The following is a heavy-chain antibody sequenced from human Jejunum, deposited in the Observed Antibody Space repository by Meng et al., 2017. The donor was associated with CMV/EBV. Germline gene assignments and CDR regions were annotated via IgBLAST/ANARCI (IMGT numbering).Heavy chain of an antibody. CDR2: FYSSGNT. D-gene: IGHD6-19*01. V-gene: IGHV3-53*01. Sequence: NGTYLTWVRKAPGKGLELVSVFYSSGNTSYADSVKGQFTISRDSSKNTFSLQMNILRADDPAVYYCARGGGGWSSSDYYHYHGLDVWGQGTTVTVSS. CDR1: NGTY. J-gene: IGHJ6*02. CDR3: ARGGGGWSSSDYYHYHGLDV.